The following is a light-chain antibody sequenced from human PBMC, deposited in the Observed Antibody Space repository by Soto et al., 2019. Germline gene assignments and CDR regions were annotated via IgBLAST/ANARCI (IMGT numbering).Light chain of an antibody. CDR1: QGVRSY. CDR2: GAS. Sequence: IQLTQSPSSLSASVGDRVTITCRASQGVRSYLAWCQQRPGKAPKLLIFGASTLQNGAPARFCGGGFGTEFTLTITRLQPEDVATYYCHQVYTYPRTFGQGTKVEIK. J-gene: IGKJ1*01. V-gene: IGKV1-9*01. CDR3: HQVYTYPRT.